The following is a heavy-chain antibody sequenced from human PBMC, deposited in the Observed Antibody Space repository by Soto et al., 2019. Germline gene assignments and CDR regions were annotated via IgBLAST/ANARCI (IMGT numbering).Heavy chain of an antibody. V-gene: IGHV3-7*01. D-gene: IGHD2-15*01. J-gene: IGHJ4*02. CDR2: INHDGSEQ. CDR3: ARDIGYSSFDY. Sequence: EVQLVESGGDLVQPGGSLRLSCAVSGFSFRNYWMSWVRQAPGKGLEWVANINHDGSEQNFLDSVKGRFTISRDNGKNSLFLQMNSLRAEDTAVYYCARDIGYSSFDYWGQGTLVTASS. CDR1: GFSFRNYW.